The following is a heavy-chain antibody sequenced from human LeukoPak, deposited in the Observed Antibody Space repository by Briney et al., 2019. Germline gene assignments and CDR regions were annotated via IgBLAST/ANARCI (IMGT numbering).Heavy chain of an antibody. CDR2: IYTSGST. CDR1: GGSISSGSYY. D-gene: IGHD1-26*01. V-gene: IGHV4-61*02. J-gene: IGHJ1*01. CDR3: ARTYSGSPQYFQH. Sequence: SQTLSLTCTVSGGSISSGSYYWSWIRQPAGKGLEWIGRIYTSGSTNYNPSLKSRVTISVDTSKNQFSLKLSSVTAADTAVCYCARTYSGSPQYFQHWGQGTLVTVSS.